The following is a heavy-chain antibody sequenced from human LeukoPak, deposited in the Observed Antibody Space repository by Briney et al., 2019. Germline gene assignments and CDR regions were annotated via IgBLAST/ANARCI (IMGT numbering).Heavy chain of an antibody. J-gene: IGHJ4*02. CDR1: GGSFSGYY. V-gene: IGHV4-34*01. Sequence: SETLSLTCAVYGGSFSGYYWSWIRQPPGKGLEWIGEINHSRSTNYNPSLKSRVTISVDTSKNQFSLKLSSVTAADTAVYYCARGKGGAVAYDYWGQGTLVTVSS. CDR3: ARGKGGAVAYDY. D-gene: IGHD6-19*01. CDR2: INHSRST.